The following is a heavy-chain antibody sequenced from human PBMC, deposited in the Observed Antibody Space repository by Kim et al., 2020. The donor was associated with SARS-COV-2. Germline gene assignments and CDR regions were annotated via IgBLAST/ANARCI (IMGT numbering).Heavy chain of an antibody. J-gene: IGHJ4*01. V-gene: IGHV4-34*01. CDR1: DGSFSGHH. Sequence: SETLSLTCAVDDGSFSGHHWSWIRQPPGKGLEWIGQINPTGSTIYNPSLKSRVTMSGDTSKNQFFLRLRSVTAADTAVYFCARAFYYDYSISYYFDYWG. CDR2: INPTGST. D-gene: IGHD3-22*01. CDR3: ARAFYYDYSISYYFDY.